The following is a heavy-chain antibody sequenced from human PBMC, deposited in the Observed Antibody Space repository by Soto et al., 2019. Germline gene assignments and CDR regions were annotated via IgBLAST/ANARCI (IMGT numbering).Heavy chain of an antibody. CDR3: ARAPVGVYDS. V-gene: IGHV3-30*14. Sequence: GGSLRLSCAASGFTFSSYAMHWVRQAPGKGLEWVAVISYDGSNKYYADSVKGRFTISRDNSKNTLYLQMGSLRAEDMAVYYCARAPVGVYDSWGQGTLVTVSS. D-gene: IGHD1-26*01. J-gene: IGHJ4*02. CDR2: ISYDGSNK. CDR1: GFTFSSYA.